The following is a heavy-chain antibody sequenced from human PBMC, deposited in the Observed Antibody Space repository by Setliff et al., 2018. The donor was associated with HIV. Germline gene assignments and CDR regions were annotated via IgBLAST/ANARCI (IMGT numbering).Heavy chain of an antibody. CDR2: INAYNGNT. J-gene: IGHJ3*01. D-gene: IGHD3-10*01. CDR3: ARDNEAIGWFGDRPDHILLF. Sequence: VASVKVSCKASGYTFTSYGISWVRQAPGQGLERMGWINAYNGNTNFAQKLQGRVTMTSDTSTSTAYLELRSLSSDDTAVYYCARDNEAIGWFGDRPDHILLFWGQGTMVTVSS. V-gene: IGHV1-18*01. CDR1: GYTFTSYG.